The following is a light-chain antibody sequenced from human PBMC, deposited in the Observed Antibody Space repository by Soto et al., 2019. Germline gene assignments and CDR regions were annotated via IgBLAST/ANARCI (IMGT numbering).Light chain of an antibody. CDR1: SSDVGGYNS. CDR3: SSYTISNTYV. V-gene: IGLV2-14*01. CDR2: EVS. J-gene: IGLJ1*01. Sequence: QSALTQPAAVSRSPGQSITISCTGTSSDVGGYNSVSWYQQHPGKAPKLMIFEVSNRPSEVSNRFSGSKSGNTASLTISGLQAEDEADYYCSSYTISNTYVFGTGTKVNV.